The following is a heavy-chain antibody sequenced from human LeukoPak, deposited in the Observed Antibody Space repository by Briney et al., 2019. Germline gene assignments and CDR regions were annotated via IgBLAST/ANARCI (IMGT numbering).Heavy chain of an antibody. Sequence: SETLSLTCTVSGXSISSSSDCWDWIRQPPGMGLEWIGNIYNSANTHYNPSLKTRITMSVDTSKNQFSLKLNSVTAADTGIYYCARHSRSAYTGYENAFDIWGQGTMVTVSS. CDR3: ARHSRSAYTGYENAFDI. D-gene: IGHD5-12*01. J-gene: IGHJ3*02. V-gene: IGHV4-39*01. CDR2: IYNSANT. CDR1: GXSISSSSDC.